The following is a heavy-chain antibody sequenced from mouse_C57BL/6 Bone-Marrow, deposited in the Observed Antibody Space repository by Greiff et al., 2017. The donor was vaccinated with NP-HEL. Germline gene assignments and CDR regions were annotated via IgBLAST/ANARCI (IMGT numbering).Heavy chain of an antibody. CDR2: IDPSDSYT. D-gene: IGHD2-4*01. CDR1: GHPLPRFW. CDR3: ARELIYYDYDDYAMDY. J-gene: IGHJ4*01. V-gene: IGHV1-69*01. Sequence: VQLQQPGAELVMPGASVKLSRQASGHPLPRFWMHWVKQRPGQGLEWIGEIDPSDSYTNYNQKFKGKSTLTVDKSSSTAYMQLSSLTSEDSAVYYCARELIYYDYDDYAMDYLGQGTSVTVSS.